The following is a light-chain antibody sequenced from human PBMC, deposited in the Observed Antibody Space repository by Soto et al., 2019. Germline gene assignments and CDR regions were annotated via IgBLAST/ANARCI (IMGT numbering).Light chain of an antibody. V-gene: IGLV2-14*03. Sequence: QSVLTQPASVSGSPGQSITISCTGTSSDIGAYIFVSWYQQHPGKAPKLLIYDIANRPSGVSYRFSGSKSANTASLTISGLQADDEADYYCVSFTTKKSYVFGTGTKVTVL. J-gene: IGLJ1*01. CDR2: DIA. CDR3: VSFTTKKSYV. CDR1: SSDIGAYIF.